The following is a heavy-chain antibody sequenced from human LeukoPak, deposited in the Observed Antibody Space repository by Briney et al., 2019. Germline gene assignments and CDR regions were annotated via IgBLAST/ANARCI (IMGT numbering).Heavy chain of an antibody. Sequence: PSETLSLTCAVYGGSFSGYYWSWIRQPPGKGLEWIGEINHSGSTNYNPSLKSRVTISVDTSKNQFSLKLSSVTAADTAVYYCARRHTYYYDSSGYGRAFDIWGQGTMVTVSS. CDR1: GGSFSGYY. V-gene: IGHV4-34*01. CDR3: ARRHTYYYDSSGYGRAFDI. J-gene: IGHJ3*02. CDR2: INHSGST. D-gene: IGHD3-22*01.